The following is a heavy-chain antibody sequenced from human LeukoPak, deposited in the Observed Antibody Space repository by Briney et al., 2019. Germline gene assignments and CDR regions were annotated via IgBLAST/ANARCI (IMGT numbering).Heavy chain of an antibody. Sequence: GGSLRLSCAASGFTFSNAWMSLVRQAPAKGLDWVGRIKSKPDGGTTDYAAPVNGRFTISRDDSKNTLYLQMNSLKTEDTAVYYCTTEGYYYDSSGYYPQPYYFDYWGQGTLVTVSS. CDR1: GFTFSNAW. CDR2: IKSKPDGGTT. J-gene: IGHJ4*02. V-gene: IGHV3-15*01. D-gene: IGHD3-22*01. CDR3: TTEGYYYDSSGYYPQPYYFDY.